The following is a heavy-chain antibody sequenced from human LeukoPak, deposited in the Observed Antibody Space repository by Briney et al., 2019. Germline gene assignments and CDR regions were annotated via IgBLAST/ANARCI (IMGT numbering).Heavy chain of an antibody. CDR2: LYYSGST. V-gene: IGHV4-59*11. CDR3: ARENYYDRSGYYHDAFDI. J-gene: IGHJ3*02. Sequence: PSETLSLTCTVSGGSIRSHYWSWIRQPPGKGLEWIGYLYYSGSTNYNPSLKSRVTISVDTSKNQLSLKLSSVTAADTAVYYCARENYYDRSGYYHDAFDIWGQGTMVTVSS. CDR1: GGSIRSHY. D-gene: IGHD3-22*01.